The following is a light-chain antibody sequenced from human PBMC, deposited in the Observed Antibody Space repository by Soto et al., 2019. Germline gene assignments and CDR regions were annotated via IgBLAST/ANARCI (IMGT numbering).Light chain of an antibody. CDR1: QSVSSSY. J-gene: IGKJ1*01. CDR3: QQYGSSRWT. V-gene: IGKV3-20*01. CDR2: GAS. Sequence: EIVLTQSPGTLSLSPGERATLSCRASQSVSSSYLAWYQQNRGQAPRLLIYGASSRAPGLPDRFGGSGSGTDFTLTIRRLEAEDFAVYYCQQYGSSRWTFGQGTKVEIK.